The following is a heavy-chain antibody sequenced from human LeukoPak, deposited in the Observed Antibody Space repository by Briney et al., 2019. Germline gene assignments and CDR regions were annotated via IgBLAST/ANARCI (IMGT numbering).Heavy chain of an antibody. Sequence: SETLSHTCTVSGGSISSSSYYWGWIRQPPGKGLEWIGSIYYSGSTYYNPSLKSRVTISVDTSKNQFSLKLSSVTAADTAVYYCARRGRIMGATRGYYFDYWGQGTLVTVSS. D-gene: IGHD1-26*01. CDR3: ARRGRIMGATRGYYFDY. CDR2: IYYSGST. CDR1: GGSISSSSYY. V-gene: IGHV4-39*01. J-gene: IGHJ4*02.